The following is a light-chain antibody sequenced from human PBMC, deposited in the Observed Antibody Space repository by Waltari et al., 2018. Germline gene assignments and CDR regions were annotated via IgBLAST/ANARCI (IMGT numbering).Light chain of an antibody. V-gene: IGKV4-1*01. Sequence: DIVMTQSPDSLAVSLGERATINCKSSQTIFYGSNNKNYLAWYQQKPRQPPGLLLYWASTRESGVPDRVSGSGSGTDFTLTISSLQAEDVAVYYCQQYYDTPLSFGGGTKVEIK. J-gene: IGKJ4*01. CDR1: QTIFYGSNNKNY. CDR2: WAS. CDR3: QQYYDTPLS.